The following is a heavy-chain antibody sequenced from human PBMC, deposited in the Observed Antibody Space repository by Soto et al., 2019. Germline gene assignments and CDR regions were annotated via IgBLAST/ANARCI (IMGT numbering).Heavy chain of an antibody. CDR1: GFTFSSYA. J-gene: IGHJ4*02. CDR2: ISYDGSNK. Sequence: LRLSCAASGFTFSSYAMHWVRQAPGKGLEWVAVISYDGSNKYYADSVKGRFTISRDNSKNTLYLQMNSLRAEDTAVYYCARARWQVAAPTDYFDYWGQGTLVTVSS. V-gene: IGHV3-30-3*01. CDR3: ARARWQVAAPTDYFDY. D-gene: IGHD2-15*01.